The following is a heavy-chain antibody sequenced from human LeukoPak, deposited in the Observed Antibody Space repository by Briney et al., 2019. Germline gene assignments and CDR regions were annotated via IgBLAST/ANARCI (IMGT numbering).Heavy chain of an antibody. CDR3: AREGYYDSSGYYGFDY. Sequence: PSKTLSLTRTVPGGSISSYYWSWIPEPPGEGLEWIGRIYTSGSTNYNPSLKSRVTMSVDTSKNQFSLKLSSVTAADTAVYYCAREGYYDSSGYYGFDYWGQGTLVTVSS. CDR1: GGSISSYY. V-gene: IGHV4-4*07. J-gene: IGHJ4*02. CDR2: IYTSGST. D-gene: IGHD3-22*01.